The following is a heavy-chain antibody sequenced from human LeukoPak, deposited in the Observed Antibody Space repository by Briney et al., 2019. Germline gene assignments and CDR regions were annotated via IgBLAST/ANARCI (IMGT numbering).Heavy chain of an antibody. J-gene: IGHJ5*02. D-gene: IGHD6-19*01. CDR1: GGTFGSYA. V-gene: IGHV1-69*05. CDR2: IIPIFGTA. Sequence: SVKVSCKASGGTFGSYAISWVRQAPGQGLEWMGGIIPIFGTANYAQKFQGRVTITTDESTSTAYMELSSLRSEDTAVYYCAREELYSSGWQPSPWGQGTLVTVSS. CDR3: AREELYSSGWQPSP.